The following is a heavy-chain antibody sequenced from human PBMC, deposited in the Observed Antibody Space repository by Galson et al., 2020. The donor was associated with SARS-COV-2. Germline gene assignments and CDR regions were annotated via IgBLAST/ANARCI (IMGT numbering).Heavy chain of an antibody. J-gene: IGHJ3*02. CDR2: INHSGST. V-gene: IGHV4-34*01. D-gene: IGHD2-2*01. CDR3: ARTLWIRRVCSSTSWAGCVLAFDI. Sequence: SETLSLTCAVYGGSFSGYYWSWIRQPPGKGLEWIGEINHSGSTNYNPSLKSRVTISVDTSKNQFSLKLSSVTAADTAVYYCARTLWIRRVCSSTSWAGCVLAFDIWGQGTMVTVSS. CDR1: GGSFSGYY.